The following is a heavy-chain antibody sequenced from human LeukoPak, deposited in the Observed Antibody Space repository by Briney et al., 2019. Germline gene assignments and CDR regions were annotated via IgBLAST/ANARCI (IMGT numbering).Heavy chain of an antibody. V-gene: IGHV1-69*05. CDR2: IIPIFGTA. D-gene: IGHD3-22*01. J-gene: IGHJ4*02. CDR1: GGTFSSYA. Sequence: GASVKVSCKASGGTFSSYAISWVRQAPGQGLEWMGGIIPIFGTANYAQKLQGRVTMTTDTSTSTAYMELRSLRSDDTAVYYCARDGTDYYDSYDYWGQGTLVTASS. CDR3: ARDGTDYYDSYDY.